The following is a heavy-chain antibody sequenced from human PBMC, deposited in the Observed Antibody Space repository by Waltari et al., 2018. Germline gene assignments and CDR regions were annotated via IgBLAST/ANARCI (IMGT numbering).Heavy chain of an antibody. D-gene: IGHD1-26*01. CDR2: ISHSGST. CDR1: GYSISSGYY. CDR3: ARKPIIRGHYYYVDS. Sequence: QVQLQESGPGLVEPSETLSLTCAVSGYSISSGYYWGWIRQPPGKGLGLFRTISHSGSTSSYPSLKTPVTISVDPSKTQFSLKLNSVTAADTAVYYCARKPIIRGHYYYVDSWGQGTLVTVSS. V-gene: IGHV4-38-2*01. J-gene: IGHJ4*02.